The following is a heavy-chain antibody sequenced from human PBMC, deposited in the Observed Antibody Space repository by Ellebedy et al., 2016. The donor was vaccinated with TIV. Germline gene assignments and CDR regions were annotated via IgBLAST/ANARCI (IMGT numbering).Heavy chain of an antibody. Sequence: AASVTVSCKASGYTFTSYGISWVRQAPGQGLEWMGWISAYNGNTNYAQKLQGRVTMTIDTSTSTAYMELRSLRSDDTAVYYCARDPIVGATRCFDYWGQGTLVTVSS. D-gene: IGHD1-26*01. CDR3: ARDPIVGATRCFDY. CDR1: GYTFTSYG. CDR2: ISAYNGNT. V-gene: IGHV1-18*01. J-gene: IGHJ4*02.